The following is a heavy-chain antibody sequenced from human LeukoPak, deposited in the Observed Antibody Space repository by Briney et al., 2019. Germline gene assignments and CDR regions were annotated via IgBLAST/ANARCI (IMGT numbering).Heavy chain of an antibody. Sequence: PSETLSLTCTVSGGSISSYYWSWIRQPPGKGLEWIGYIYYSGSTNYNPSLKSRVTISVDTSKNQFSLKLSSVTAADTAVYYCARARGTMVRGVNYYYGMDVWGQGTTVTVSS. J-gene: IGHJ6*02. CDR2: IYYSGST. CDR3: ARARGTMVRGVNYYYGMDV. V-gene: IGHV4-59*01. CDR1: GGSISSYY. D-gene: IGHD3-10*01.